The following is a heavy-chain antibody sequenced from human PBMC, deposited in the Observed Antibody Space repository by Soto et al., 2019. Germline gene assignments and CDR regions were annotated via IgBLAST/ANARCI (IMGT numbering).Heavy chain of an antibody. Sequence: PGGSLRLSCAASGFTFSSYAMSWVRQAPGKGLEWVSAISGSGGSTYYADSVKGRFTISRDNSKNTLYLQMNSLRAEDTAVYYCAKVLIYSGYSSGWYGPEYFQHWGQGSLVTVS. V-gene: IGHV3-23*01. CDR2: ISGSGGST. CDR3: AKVLIYSGYSSGWYGPEYFQH. J-gene: IGHJ1*01. D-gene: IGHD6-19*01. CDR1: GFTFSSYA.